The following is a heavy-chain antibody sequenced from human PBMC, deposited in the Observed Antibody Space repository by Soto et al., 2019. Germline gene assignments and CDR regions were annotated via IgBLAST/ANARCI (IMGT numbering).Heavy chain of an antibody. V-gene: IGHV3-30*18. CDR2: ISYDGSNK. CDR3: AKGQHCSTTSCYFYYYGTDV. Sequence: QVQLVESGGGVVQPGRSLRLSCAASGFTFSTYGMHWVRQAPGKGLEWVAVISYDGSNKYYAGSVKGRFTISRDNSKSTLYLQMNSLRAEDTAVYHCAKGQHCSTTSCYFYYYGTDVWGQGTTVTVSS. D-gene: IGHD2-2*01. J-gene: IGHJ6*02. CDR1: GFTFSTYG.